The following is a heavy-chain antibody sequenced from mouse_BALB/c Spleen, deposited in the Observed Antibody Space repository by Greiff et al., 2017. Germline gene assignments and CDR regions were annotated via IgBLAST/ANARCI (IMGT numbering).Heavy chain of an antibody. CDR2: ISSGGSYT. CDR3: ARPSTTVVPFAY. CDR1: GFTFSSYG. Sequence: EVKLVESGGDLVKPGGSLKLSCAASGFTFSSYGMSWVRQTPDKRLEWVATISSGGSYTYYPDSVKGRFTISRDNAKNTLYLQMSSLKSEDTAMYYCARPSTTVVPFAYWGQGTLVTVSA. J-gene: IGHJ3*01. V-gene: IGHV5-6*01. D-gene: IGHD1-1*01.